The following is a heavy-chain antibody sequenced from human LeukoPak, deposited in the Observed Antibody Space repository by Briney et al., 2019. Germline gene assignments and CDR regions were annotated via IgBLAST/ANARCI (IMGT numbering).Heavy chain of an antibody. CDR3: ARDRFTMVRGVSY. CDR1: GFTFSSYA. V-gene: IGHV3-30-3*01. J-gene: IGHJ4*02. Sequence: RSLRLSCAASGFTFSSYAMRWVRQAPGKGLEWVAVISYDGSNKYYADSVKGRFTISRDNSKNTLYLQMNSLRAEDTAVYYCARDRFTMVRGVSYWGQGTLVTVSS. D-gene: IGHD3-10*01. CDR2: ISYDGSNK.